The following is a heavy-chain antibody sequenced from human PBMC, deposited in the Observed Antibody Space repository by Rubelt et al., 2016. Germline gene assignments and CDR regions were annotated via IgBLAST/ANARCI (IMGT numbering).Heavy chain of an antibody. CDR1: GGSIDGYY. CDR3: ARGMESTLFYFDS. Sequence: QVQLQESGPGLVKPSETLSLTCTVSGGSIDGYYWSWIRQPPGKGLEWIGEINHRGSTNYNPSLKSRVTISVDTSKNQFSLKLRSVTAADTAVYYCARGMESTLFYFDSWGLGTLVTVSS. D-gene: IGHD3-3*01. V-gene: IGHV4-34*10. CDR2: INHRGST. J-gene: IGHJ4*02.